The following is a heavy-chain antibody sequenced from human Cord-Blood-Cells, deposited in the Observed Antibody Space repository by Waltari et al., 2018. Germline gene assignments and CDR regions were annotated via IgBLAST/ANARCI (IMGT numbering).Heavy chain of an antibody. CDR2: INHRGST. V-gene: IGHV4-34*01. Sequence: QVQLQQWGAGLLKPSETLSLTCAVYGGSFSGYYWSWIRQPPGQGLEWIGEINHRGSTNYNPSLKSRVTISVDTSKNQFSLKLSSVTAADTAVYYCARGIAVAGTGAYWFDPWGQGTLVTVSS. J-gene: IGHJ5*02. CDR3: ARGIAVAGTGAYWFDP. D-gene: IGHD6-19*01. CDR1: GGSFSGYY.